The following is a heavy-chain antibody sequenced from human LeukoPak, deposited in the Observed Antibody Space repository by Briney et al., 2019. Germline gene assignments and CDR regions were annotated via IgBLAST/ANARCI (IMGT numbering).Heavy chain of an antibody. D-gene: IGHD2-15*01. V-gene: IGHV5-51*01. Sequence: GESLKISCKGSGYSFTSYWIGWVRQMPGKGXXWMGXXYXXXSDTRYSPSFQGQVTISADKSISTAYLQWSSLKASDTAMYYCAVRRSLYCSGGSCYDAFDIWGQGTMVTVSS. CDR3: AVRRSLYCSGGSCYDAFDI. J-gene: IGHJ3*02. CDR1: GYSFTSYW. CDR2: XYXXXSDT.